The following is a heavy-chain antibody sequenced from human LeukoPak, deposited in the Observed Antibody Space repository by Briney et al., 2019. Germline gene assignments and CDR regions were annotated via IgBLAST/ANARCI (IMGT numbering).Heavy chain of an antibody. D-gene: IGHD2-2*01. CDR1: GGSISSYY. Sequence: PSETLSLTCTVSGGSISSYYWSWIRQPPGKGLEWIGYIYYSGSTNHNPSLKSRVTISVDTSKNQFSLKLSSVTAADTAVYYCARGPSFGKYQLLWDYWGQGTLVTVSS. J-gene: IGHJ4*02. CDR3: ARGPSFGKYQLLWDY. CDR2: IYYSGST. V-gene: IGHV4-59*01.